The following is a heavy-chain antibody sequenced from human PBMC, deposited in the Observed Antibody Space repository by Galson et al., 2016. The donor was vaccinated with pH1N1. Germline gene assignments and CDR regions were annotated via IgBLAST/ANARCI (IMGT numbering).Heavy chain of an antibody. CDR3: ARFEYGDYVKYSDL. CDR1: GFTFSNYW. V-gene: IGHV3-74*01. Sequence: SLRLSCAGSGFTFSNYWMHWVRQSPGKGLVWVSRINSDGSSTNYADSVKGRFTISRDNAKNTLYLQMNSLRAEDTAMYYCARFEYGDYVKYSDLWGRGTLVTVSS. CDR2: INSDGSST. D-gene: IGHD4-17*01. J-gene: IGHJ2*01.